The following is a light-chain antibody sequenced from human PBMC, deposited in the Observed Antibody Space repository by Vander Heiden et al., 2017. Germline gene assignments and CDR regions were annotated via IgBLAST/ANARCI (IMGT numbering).Light chain of an antibody. Sequence: DIVVTQSPDSLAVSPCERATRNCHSSQTGLYISNNKYYLDWYQQKQGQPPKLLIYWASARESAVPDRVSGSGSETDFTLTIRSLQDEDVEVYSCHQYSSGLFGQGTKVEIK. CDR2: WAS. CDR3: HQYSSGL. J-gene: IGKJ1*01. CDR1: QTGLYISNNKYY. V-gene: IGKV4-1*01.